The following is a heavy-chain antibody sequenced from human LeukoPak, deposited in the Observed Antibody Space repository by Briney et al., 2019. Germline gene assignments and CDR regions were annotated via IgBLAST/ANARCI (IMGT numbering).Heavy chain of an antibody. D-gene: IGHD2-8*01. CDR1: GFTFTSYG. Sequence: GGSLRLSCAASGFTFTSYGMHWVRQAPGKGLEWVAFISFDGSIKYYGVSVKGRFTISTDSSENTLYLNMNSLRTEDTAVYYCAIPHGVPHDDFVYWGQGLMVTVSS. V-gene: IGHV3-30*02. CDR3: AIPHGVPHDDFVY. J-gene: IGHJ4*02. CDR2: ISFDGSIK.